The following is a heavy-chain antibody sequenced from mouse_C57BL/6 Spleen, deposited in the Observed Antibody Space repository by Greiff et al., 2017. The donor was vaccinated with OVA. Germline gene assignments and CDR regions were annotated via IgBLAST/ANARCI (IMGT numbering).Heavy chain of an antibody. CDR2: IDPSDSYT. Sequence: VQLQQPGAELVKPGASVKLSCKASGYTFTSYWMQWVKQRPGQGLEWIGEIDPSDSYTNYNQKFKGKATLTVDTSSSTAYMQLSSLTSEDSAVYYCARGDYLSWYCDVWGTGTTVTVSS. CDR1: GYTFTSYW. D-gene: IGHD1-1*01. V-gene: IGHV1-50*01. CDR3: ARGDYLSWYCDV. J-gene: IGHJ1*03.